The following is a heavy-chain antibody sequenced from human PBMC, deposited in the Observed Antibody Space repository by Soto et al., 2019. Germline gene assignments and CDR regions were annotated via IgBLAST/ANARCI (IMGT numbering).Heavy chain of an antibody. V-gene: IGHV3-64*01. CDR1: GFTLSGYA. CDR2: ISSNGVGT. D-gene: IGHD6-6*01. CDR3: ARRARPDFYYMDV. Sequence: EVQLAESGGGLAQPGGSLRLSCAASGFTLSGYAMDWVRQAPGKGLEYVSGISSNGVGTYYANSVQGRFTISRDNSKNTVYRQMGSLRPEDMAVSYCARRARPDFYYMDVWGKGTTVTVSS. J-gene: IGHJ6*03.